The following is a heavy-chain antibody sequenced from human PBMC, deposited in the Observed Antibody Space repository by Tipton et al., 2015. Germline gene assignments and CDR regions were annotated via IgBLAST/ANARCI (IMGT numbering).Heavy chain of an antibody. Sequence: TLSLTCTVSGGSISSTSYYWAWIRQAPGKGLEWIGNIFYGGASYYNPSLKSRVTISVDTPKNLFSLKLRSVTAADTAVYYCASYFSSSRLERWFDPWGQGTLVTVSS. CDR2: IFYGGAS. V-gene: IGHV4-39*01. CDR1: GGSISSTSYY. D-gene: IGHD6-13*01. J-gene: IGHJ5*02. CDR3: ASYFSSSRLERWFDP.